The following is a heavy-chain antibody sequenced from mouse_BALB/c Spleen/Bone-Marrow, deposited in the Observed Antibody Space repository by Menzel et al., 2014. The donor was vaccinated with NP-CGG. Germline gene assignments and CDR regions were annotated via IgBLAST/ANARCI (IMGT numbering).Heavy chain of an antibody. J-gene: IGHJ2*01. CDR1: GYTFTSYC. V-gene: IGHV1-7*01. Sequence: VKLQESGAELAKPGASVKMSCKASGYTFTSYCMHWVKQGPGQGLEWIGYINPSTGYTEYNQKFKDKATLTADKSSSTAYMQLSRLSSEVSAVYYCSRGDYYFDYWGQGTTITVSS. CDR2: INPSTGYT. CDR3: SRGDYYFDY. D-gene: IGHD2-13*01.